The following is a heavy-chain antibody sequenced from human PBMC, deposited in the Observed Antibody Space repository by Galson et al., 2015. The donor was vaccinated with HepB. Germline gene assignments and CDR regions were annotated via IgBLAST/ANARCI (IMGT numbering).Heavy chain of an antibody. V-gene: IGHV3-33*06. CDR1: GFIFSNYG. Sequence: SLRLSCAASGFIFSNYGMHWVRQAPGKGLEWVAVIWYDGSNKYYADSVKGRFTISRDNSNNTVYMQMNSLRAEDTALYYCAKELRGGQWLIDYWGQGTLVTVSS. CDR2: IWYDGSNK. J-gene: IGHJ4*02. D-gene: IGHD6-19*01. CDR3: AKELRGGQWLIDY.